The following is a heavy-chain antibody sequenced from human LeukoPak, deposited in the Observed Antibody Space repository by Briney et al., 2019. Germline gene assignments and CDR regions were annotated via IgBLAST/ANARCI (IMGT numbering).Heavy chain of an antibody. D-gene: IGHD3-3*01. CDR3: AREGGFYRPLDY. Sequence: SETLSLTCALSGGSVTSTNWWTWVRQPPGKGLEWIGEVHLDGRTNYNPSLTGRLTLSVDLYENHISLKLTSVTAADTAVYYCAREGGFYRPLDYLGQGTLVTVCS. CDR1: GGSVTSTNW. CDR2: VHLDGRT. V-gene: IGHV4-4*02. J-gene: IGHJ4*02.